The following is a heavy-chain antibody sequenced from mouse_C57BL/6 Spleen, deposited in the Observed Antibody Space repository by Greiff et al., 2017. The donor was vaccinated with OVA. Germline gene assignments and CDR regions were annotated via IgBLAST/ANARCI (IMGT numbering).Heavy chain of an antibody. CDR2: ISNGGGST. V-gene: IGHV5-12*01. Sequence: EVQRVESGGGLVQPGGSLKLSCAASGFTFSDYYMYWVRQTPEKRLEWVAYISNGGGSTYYPDTVKGRFTISRDNAKNTLYLQMSRLKSKDTAMYYWARTLPYYAMDYWGQGTSVTVSS. CDR3: ARTLPYYAMDY. CDR1: GFTFSDYY. J-gene: IGHJ4*01.